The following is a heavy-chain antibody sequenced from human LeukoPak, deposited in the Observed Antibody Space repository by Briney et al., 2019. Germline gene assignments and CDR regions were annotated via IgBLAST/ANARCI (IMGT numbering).Heavy chain of an antibody. Sequence: PSETLSLTCTVSGGSISSYYWSWIRQPPGKGLECIGYIHYSGSTNYNPSLKSRVTISVDTSKNQFSLKLKSVTAADTAVYYCARGGYYGWGNDFRFDPWGQGTLVTVSS. V-gene: IGHV4-59*01. CDR2: IHYSGST. J-gene: IGHJ5*02. CDR1: GGSISSYY. CDR3: ARGGYYGWGNDFRFDP. D-gene: IGHD3-10*01.